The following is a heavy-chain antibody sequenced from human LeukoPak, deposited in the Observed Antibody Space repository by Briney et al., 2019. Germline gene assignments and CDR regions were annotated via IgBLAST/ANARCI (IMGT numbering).Heavy chain of an antibody. CDR1: GFTFSTSD. V-gene: IGHV3-13*01. D-gene: IGHD3-3*01. Sequence: GGSLRLSCAASGFTFSTSDMHWVRQATGRGLEWVSAIGTVDDTYYPGSVKGRFTISRDNAKNSLFLQMNSLRAEDTAVYYCARDRITDFWSGYYTNYFDYWGQGTLVTVSS. CDR3: ARDRITDFWSGYYTNYFDY. J-gene: IGHJ4*02. CDR2: IGTVDDT.